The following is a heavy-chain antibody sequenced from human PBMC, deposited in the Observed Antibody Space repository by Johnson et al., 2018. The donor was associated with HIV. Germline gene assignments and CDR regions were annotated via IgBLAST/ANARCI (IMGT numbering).Heavy chain of an antibody. J-gene: IGHJ3*02. CDR2: LDGGDDSAT. CDR3: ARAPDYYDSSPTAFDI. V-gene: IGHV3-23*04. CDR1: GFILSNFA. D-gene: IGHD3-22*01. Sequence: VQLVESGGGLVQPGGSLRLSCAASGFILSNFAMTWVRQTPGKGLEWVSSLDGGDDSATNYADSVKGRFTISRDNSKNTLYLQMNNLRAEDTAVYYCARAPDYYDSSPTAFDIWGQGTMVTVSS.